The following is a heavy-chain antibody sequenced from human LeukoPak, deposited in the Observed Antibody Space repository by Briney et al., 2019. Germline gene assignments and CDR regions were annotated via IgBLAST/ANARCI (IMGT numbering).Heavy chain of an antibody. CDR2: ISYDGSNK. CDR1: GFTFSSYG. CDR3: AKDRRFGELLTFDY. Sequence: PGRSLRLSCAASGFTFSSYGMHWVRQAPGKGLEWVAVISYDGSNKYYADSVKGRFTISRDNSKNTLYLQMNSLRAEDTAVYYCAKDRRFGELLTFDYWGQGTLFTVSS. J-gene: IGHJ4*01. D-gene: IGHD3-10*01. V-gene: IGHV3-30*18.